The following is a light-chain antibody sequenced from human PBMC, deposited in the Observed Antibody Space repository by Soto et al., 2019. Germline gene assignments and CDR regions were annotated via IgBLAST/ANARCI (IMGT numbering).Light chain of an antibody. V-gene: IGKV1-5*03. Sequence: DIQMTQFPSTLSASVGDRVTITCRASHSISTWLAWYQQKPGKAPKLLIYKASSLESGVPSRFSGSGSGTEFTLTISSLQPDDFATYYCQHYNNSFGQGTKV. CDR1: HSISTW. J-gene: IGKJ1*01. CDR2: KAS. CDR3: QHYNNS.